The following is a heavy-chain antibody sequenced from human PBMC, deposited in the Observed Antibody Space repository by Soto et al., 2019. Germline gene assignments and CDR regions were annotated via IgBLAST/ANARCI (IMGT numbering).Heavy chain of an antibody. CDR1: GGSISSGGYY. CDR2: IYYSGST. V-gene: IGHV4-31*03. J-gene: IGHJ4*02. Sequence: QVQLQESGPGLVKPSQTLSLTCTVSGGSISSGGYYWSWIRQHPGKGLEWIGYIYYSGSTYYNPSLTSRVTISVDTSKNQFSLKLSSVTAAGTAVYYCASNLGDFWSGYSVDYWGQGTLVTVSS. CDR3: ASNLGDFWSGYSVDY. D-gene: IGHD3-3*01.